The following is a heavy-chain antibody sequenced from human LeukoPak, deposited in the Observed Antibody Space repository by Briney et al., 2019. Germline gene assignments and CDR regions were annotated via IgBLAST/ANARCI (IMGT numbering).Heavy chain of an antibody. D-gene: IGHD2-8*02. J-gene: IGHJ6*03. CDR2: IYTSGST. CDR1: GGSISSGTYY. Sequence: SETLSLTCTVSGGSISSGTYYWSWIRQPAGKGLEWIGRIYTSGSTNYNPSLKSRVTVSVDTSKNQFSLKLSSVTAADTAVYYCAGNTAGDYYYYMDVWGKGTTVTVSS. V-gene: IGHV4-61*02. CDR3: AGNTAGDYYYYMDV.